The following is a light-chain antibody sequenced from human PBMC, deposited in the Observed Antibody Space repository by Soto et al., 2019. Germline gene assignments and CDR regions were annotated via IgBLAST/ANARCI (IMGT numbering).Light chain of an antibody. CDR3: NSNTSGDLRV. Sequence: QSVLTQPASVSGSPGQSITISCTGTSSDVGRYNHVSWYQHHPGKAPKLIISEVSNRPSGVSNRFSGSKSGYTASLTISGLQAQDEADYYCNSNTSGDLRVLGTGTKVT. V-gene: IGLV2-14*01. CDR2: EVS. J-gene: IGLJ1*01. CDR1: SSDVGRYNH.